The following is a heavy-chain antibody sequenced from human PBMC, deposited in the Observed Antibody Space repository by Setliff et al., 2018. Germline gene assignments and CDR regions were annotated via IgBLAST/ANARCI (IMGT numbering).Heavy chain of an antibody. V-gene: IGHV4-34*01. CDR3: ARGRNIAARLLDS. J-gene: IGHJ4*02. CDR2: INHRGST. Sequence: PSETLSLTCAACGGTFSDYYWTWIRQPPGKGLEWIGEINHRGSTNYNPSLKSRATISIDTSKDQFSLKLISMSAADTAVYFCARGRNIAARLLDSWGQGALVTVSS. D-gene: IGHD6-6*01. CDR1: GGTFSDYY.